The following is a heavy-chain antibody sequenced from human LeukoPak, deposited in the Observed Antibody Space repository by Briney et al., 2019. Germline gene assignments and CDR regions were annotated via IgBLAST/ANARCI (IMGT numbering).Heavy chain of an antibody. CDR1: GGSISSSSYY. CDR2: IYYSGST. V-gene: IGHV4-31*03. J-gene: IGHJ3*02. CDR3: ARVRGYSSGSAFDI. D-gene: IGHD6-19*01. Sequence: SETLSLTCTVSGGSISSSSYYWSWIRQHPGKGLEWIGYIYYSGSTYYNPSLKSRVTISVDTSKNQFSLKLSSVTAADTAVYYCARVRGYSSGSAFDIWGQGTMVTVSS.